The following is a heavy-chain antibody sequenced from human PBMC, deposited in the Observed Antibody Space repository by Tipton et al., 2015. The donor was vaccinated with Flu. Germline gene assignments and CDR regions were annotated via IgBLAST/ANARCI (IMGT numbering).Heavy chain of an antibody. Sequence: TLSLTCTVSGGSIGSSSYYWGWIRQPPGKGLEWIGSIYYSGSTYYNPSLKSRVTISVDTSKNQFSLKLSSVTAADTAVYYCARQHLEDFWSGYHIDYWGQGTLVTVSS. V-gene: IGHV4-39*01. J-gene: IGHJ4*02. CDR3: ARQHLEDFWSGYHIDY. CDR1: GGSIGSSSYY. CDR2: IYYSGST. D-gene: IGHD3-3*01.